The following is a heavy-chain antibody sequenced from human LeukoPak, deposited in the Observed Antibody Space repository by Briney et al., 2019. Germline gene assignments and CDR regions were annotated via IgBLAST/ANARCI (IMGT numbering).Heavy chain of an antibody. Sequence: GGSLRLSCAASGFTFSSYGMHWVRQAPGKGLEWVAVIWYDGSNKYYADSVKGRFTISRDNSKNTLYLQMNSLRAEVTAVYYCAREELVVVPAALDYWGQGTLVTVSS. J-gene: IGHJ4*02. V-gene: IGHV3-33*01. CDR3: AREELVVVPAALDY. D-gene: IGHD2-2*01. CDR2: IWYDGSNK. CDR1: GFTFSSYG.